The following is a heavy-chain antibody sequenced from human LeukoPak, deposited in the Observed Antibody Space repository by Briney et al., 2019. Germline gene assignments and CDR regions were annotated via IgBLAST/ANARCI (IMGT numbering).Heavy chain of an antibody. J-gene: IGHJ4*02. CDR2: ISAYNGNT. CDR3: ARVVRDSSEGYFDY. V-gene: IGHV1-18*01. CDR1: GYTFTSYG. Sequence: ASVKVSCKASGYTFTSYGISWVRQAPGQGLEWMGWISAYNGNTNYAQKLQGRVTMTTDTPTSTAYMELRSLRSDDTAVYYCARVVRDSSEGYFDYWGQGTLVTVSS. D-gene: IGHD3-22*01.